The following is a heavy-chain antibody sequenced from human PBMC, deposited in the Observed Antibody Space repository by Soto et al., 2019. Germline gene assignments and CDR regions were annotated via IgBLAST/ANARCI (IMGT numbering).Heavy chain of an antibody. J-gene: IGHJ5*02. CDR1: GESFSGNY. V-gene: IGHV4-34*01. CDR3: ARGRGIYSNNFYIWFGP. Sequence: SETLSLTCAVSGESFSGNYWTWLRQPPGKGLEWIGEINYRGNTNYNPSLESRVTISIDKSEKSFSLRLRSVTAADTAVYYCARGRGIYSNNFYIWFGPWGQGTLVTVSS. CDR2: INYRGNT. D-gene: IGHD4-4*01.